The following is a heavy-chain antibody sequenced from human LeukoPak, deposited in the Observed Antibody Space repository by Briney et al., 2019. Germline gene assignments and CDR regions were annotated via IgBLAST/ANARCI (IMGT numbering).Heavy chain of an antibody. CDR1: RASISDNY. J-gene: IGHJ4*02. Sequence: SETLSLTCTVSRASISDNYWSWSRQPAGKALEWVGRTYTSGDTNYNPSLKSRASVSVDTSKNQFYLSLRYVTAADTAVYYCTIGGASGSLAHWGPGTLVTVSS. V-gene: IGHV4-4*07. CDR2: TYTSGDT. CDR3: TIGGASGSLAH. D-gene: IGHD6-13*01.